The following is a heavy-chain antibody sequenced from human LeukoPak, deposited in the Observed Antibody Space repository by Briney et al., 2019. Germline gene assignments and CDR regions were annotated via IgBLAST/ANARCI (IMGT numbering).Heavy chain of an antibody. Sequence: SQTLSLTYSVSSGSITSYYWSWLRQPPGMGLEWIGYIYYSGSTNYNPSVKSRVTMSVDTSKNQFSLKLNSVTAADTAVYYCATLWRLGASTGEAFDIWGQGTMVTVSS. D-gene: IGHD1-26*01. CDR1: SGSITSYY. CDR3: ATLWRLGASTGEAFDI. CDR2: IYYSGST. J-gene: IGHJ3*02. V-gene: IGHV4-59*01.